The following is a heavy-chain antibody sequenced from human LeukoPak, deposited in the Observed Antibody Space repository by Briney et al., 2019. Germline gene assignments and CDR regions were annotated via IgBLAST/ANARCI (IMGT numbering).Heavy chain of an antibody. CDR3: AREGIAAAGHDY. Sequence: PGGSLRLSCAASGFTFRSYSMNWVRQAPGKGLEWVSSISSSSSYIYYADSVKGRFTISRDNAKNSLYLQMNSLRAEDTAVYYCAREGIAAAGHDYWGQGTLVTVSS. CDR2: ISSSSSYI. V-gene: IGHV3-21*01. J-gene: IGHJ4*02. CDR1: GFTFRSYS. D-gene: IGHD6-13*01.